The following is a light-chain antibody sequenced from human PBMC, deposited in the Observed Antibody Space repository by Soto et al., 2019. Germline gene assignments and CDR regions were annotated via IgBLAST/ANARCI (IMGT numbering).Light chain of an antibody. CDR2: GAS. CDR1: QSVSSN. CDR3: QQYNNWPRT. Sequence: EIVLTQSPATLSLSPGERATLSSRASQSVSSNLAWYQQKPGQAPRLLIYGASTRATGIPARFSGSGSGTEFTLTISSLQSEDFAVYYCQQYNNWPRTFGQGTKVEI. V-gene: IGKV3-15*01. J-gene: IGKJ1*01.